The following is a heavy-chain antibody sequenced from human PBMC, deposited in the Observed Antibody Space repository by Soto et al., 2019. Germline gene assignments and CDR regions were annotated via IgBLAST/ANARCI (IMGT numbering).Heavy chain of an antibody. D-gene: IGHD3-10*01. V-gene: IGHV1-69*13. Sequence: GASVKVSCKASGGTFSSYAISWVRQAPGQGLEWMGGIIPIFGTANYAQKFQGRVTITADESTSTAYMELSSLRSEGTAVYYCARESTMVRGVLDYWGQGTLVTAPQ. CDR1: GGTFSSYA. CDR2: IIPIFGTA. CDR3: ARESTMVRGVLDY. J-gene: IGHJ4*02.